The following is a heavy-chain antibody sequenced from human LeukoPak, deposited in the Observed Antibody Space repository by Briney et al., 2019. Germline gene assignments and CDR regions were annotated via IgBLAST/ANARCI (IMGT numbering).Heavy chain of an antibody. CDR2: INPNSGGT. CDR1: GGTFSSYA. V-gene: IGHV1-2*02. J-gene: IGHJ5*02. D-gene: IGHD3-22*01. CDR3: ASSAGYSPLNWFDP. Sequence: ASVKVSCKASGGTFSSYAISWVRQAPGQGLEWMGWINPNSGGTNYAQKFQGRVTMTRDTSISTAYMELSRLRSDDTAVYYCASSAGYSPLNWFDPWGQGTLVTVSS.